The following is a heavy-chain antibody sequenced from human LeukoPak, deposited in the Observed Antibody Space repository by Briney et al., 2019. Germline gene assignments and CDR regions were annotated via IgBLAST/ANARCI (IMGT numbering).Heavy chain of an antibody. Sequence: GGSLRLSCAASGFTFSSYWMSWVRQAPGKGLEWVANIKQDGSEKYYVDSVKGRFTISRDNAKNSLYLQMNSLRAEDTAVYYCARDLSVAIFGVVINPAGFDYWGQGTLVTVSS. CDR1: GFTFSSYW. J-gene: IGHJ4*02. V-gene: IGHV3-7*01. CDR2: IKQDGSEK. D-gene: IGHD3-3*01. CDR3: ARDLSVAIFGVVINPAGFDY.